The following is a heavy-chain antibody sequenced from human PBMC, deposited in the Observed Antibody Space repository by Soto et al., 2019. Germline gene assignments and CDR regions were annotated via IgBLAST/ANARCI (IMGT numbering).Heavy chain of an antibody. D-gene: IGHD3-10*01. CDR2: IRSKAYGGTT. CDR1: GFPFDDFA. V-gene: IGHV3-49*04. Sequence: GGSLRLSCTGSGFPFDDFAINWVRQAPGKGLEWVGFIRSKAYGGTTEYAASVKGRFTISRDDSKSIAYLQMNSLKTEDTAVYYCTRRKGVVRGGYYYGMDVWGQGTTVTVSS. CDR3: TRRKGVVRGGYYYGMDV. J-gene: IGHJ6*02.